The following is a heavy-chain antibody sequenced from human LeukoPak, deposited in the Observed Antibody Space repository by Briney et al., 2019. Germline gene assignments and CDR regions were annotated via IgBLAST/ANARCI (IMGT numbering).Heavy chain of an antibody. CDR1: GFTFSNAW. CDR2: IGSSGYI. V-gene: IGHV3-69-1*02. J-gene: IGHJ6*04. Sequence: KPGGSLRLSCAASGFTFSNAWMSWVRQAPGKGLEWVSSIGSSGYIHYADSMKGRVTISRDNAKSSLYLQMSSLRPEDTGVYYCARMHLFGVVSCYYSMDVWAKGTTVTVSS. CDR3: ARMHLFGVVSCYYSMDV. D-gene: IGHD3-3*01.